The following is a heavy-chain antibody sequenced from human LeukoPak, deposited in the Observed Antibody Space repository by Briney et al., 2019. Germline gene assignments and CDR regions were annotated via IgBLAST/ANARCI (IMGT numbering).Heavy chain of an antibody. Sequence: KSGRSLRLSCAASGFTFSSYSMNWVRQAPGKGLEWVSSISSSSSYIYYADSVKGRFTISRDNAKNSLYLQMNSLRAEDTAVYYCARGRFGEFAIDYWGQGTLVTVSS. J-gene: IGHJ4*02. D-gene: IGHD3-10*01. CDR1: GFTFSSYS. CDR2: ISSSSSYI. V-gene: IGHV3-21*01. CDR3: ARGRFGEFAIDY.